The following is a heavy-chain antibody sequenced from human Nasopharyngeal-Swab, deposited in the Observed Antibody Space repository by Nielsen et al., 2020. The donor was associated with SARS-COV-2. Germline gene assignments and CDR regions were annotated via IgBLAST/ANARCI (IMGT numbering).Heavy chain of an antibody. V-gene: IGHV1-3*01. CDR3: ANRRLEGIDV. D-gene: IGHD1-1*01. CDR2: INAGDDNT. J-gene: IGHJ6*02. Sequence: ASVKVSCKASGYTFTSYAMHWVRQAPGQRPEWMGWINAGDDNTKYLQKFQGRVTITRDTSASTAYMELSSLRSEGTAVYYCANRRLEGIDVWGQGTTVTVSS. CDR1: GYTFTSYA.